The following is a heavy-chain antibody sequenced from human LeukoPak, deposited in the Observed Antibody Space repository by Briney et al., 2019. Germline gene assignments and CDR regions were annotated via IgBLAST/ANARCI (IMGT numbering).Heavy chain of an antibody. CDR3: ARDGDWYFDL. Sequence: PGGSLRLSCAASGFTFSNYAMHWVRQAPGKGLEWVAVTSYDARNKYYADSVKGRFTISRDNSKNTLYLQMSSLSAEDTAVYYCARDGDWYFDLWGRGTLATVSS. V-gene: IGHV3-30*04. CDR1: GFTFSNYA. CDR2: TSYDARNK. J-gene: IGHJ2*01. D-gene: IGHD3-10*01.